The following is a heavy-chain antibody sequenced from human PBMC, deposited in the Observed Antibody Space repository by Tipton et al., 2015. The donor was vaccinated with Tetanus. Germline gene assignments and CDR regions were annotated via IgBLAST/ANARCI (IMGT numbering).Heavy chain of an antibody. CDR3: ASIADMYYFDY. J-gene: IGHJ4*02. V-gene: IGHV3-53*01. CDR1: GFTVSSNY. D-gene: IGHD6-13*01. Sequence: GSLRLSCAASGFTVSSNYMSWVRQAPGKGLEWVSVIYSGGSTYYADSVKGRFTISRDNSKNTLYLQMNSLRAEDTAVYYCASIADMYYFDYWGQGTLVTVSS. CDR2: IYSGGST.